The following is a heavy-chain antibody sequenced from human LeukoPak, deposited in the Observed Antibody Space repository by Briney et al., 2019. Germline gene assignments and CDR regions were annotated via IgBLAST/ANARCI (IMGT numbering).Heavy chain of an antibody. CDR1: GFTFSSYG. V-gene: IGHV3-20*04. CDR2: INWNGGST. J-gene: IGHJ3*02. Sequence: GGSLRLSCAASGFTFSSYGMNWVRQAPGKGLGWVSGINWNGGSTGYADSVKGRFTISRDNAKNSLYLQMNSLRAEDTALYYCARDLAVAVADAFDIWGQGTMVTVSS. CDR3: ARDLAVAVADAFDI. D-gene: IGHD6-19*01.